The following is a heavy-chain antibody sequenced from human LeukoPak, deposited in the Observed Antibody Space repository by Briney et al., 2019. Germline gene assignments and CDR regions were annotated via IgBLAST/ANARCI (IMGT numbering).Heavy chain of an antibody. J-gene: IGHJ4*02. D-gene: IGHD5-12*01. CDR1: GFTFSSYE. CDR3: ARGITSGPRRYDVRNFDY. CDR2: ISSSGSTI. V-gene: IGHV3-48*03. Sequence: GGSLRLSCAASGFTFSSYEMNWVRQAPGKGLEWVSYISSSGSTIYYADSVKGRFTISRDSAKNSLYLQMNSLRAEDTAVYYCARGITSGPRRYDVRNFDYWGQGTPVTVSS.